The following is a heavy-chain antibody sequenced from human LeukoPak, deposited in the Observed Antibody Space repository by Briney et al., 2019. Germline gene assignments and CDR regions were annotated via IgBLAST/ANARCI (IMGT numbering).Heavy chain of an antibody. J-gene: IGHJ6*03. V-gene: IGHV3-48*01. Sequence: GGSLRLSCAASGFTFSSYSMNWVRQAPGKGLEWVSYISSSSSTIYYADSVKGRFTISRDNAKNSLYLQMNSLRAEDTAVYYCARDAYYYGSGSYPGSGYMDVWGKGTTVTVSS. CDR3: ARDAYYYGSGSYPGSGYMDV. CDR2: ISSSSSTI. D-gene: IGHD3-10*01. CDR1: GFTFSSYS.